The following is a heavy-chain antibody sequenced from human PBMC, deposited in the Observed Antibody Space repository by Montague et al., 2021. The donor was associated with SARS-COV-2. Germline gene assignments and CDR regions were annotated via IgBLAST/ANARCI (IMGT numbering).Heavy chain of an antibody. J-gene: IGHJ3*01. V-gene: IGHV6-1*01. Sequence: CAISGDSVSSNIAAWNWIRQSPSRGLEWLGRTKYTSTRYETYAVSVQSRITITADTSKNQFSLHLNSVTPEDTAVYYCERDLYWAFDSWGLGTTVTVSA. CDR1: GDSVSSNIAA. CDR3: ERDLYWAFDS. CDR2: TKYTSTRYE. D-gene: IGHD2-8*02.